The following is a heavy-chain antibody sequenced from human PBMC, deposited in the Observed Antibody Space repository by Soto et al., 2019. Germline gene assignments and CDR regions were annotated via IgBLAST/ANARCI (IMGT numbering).Heavy chain of an antibody. CDR3: VRNGGWILTCYRYHFDY. J-gene: IGHJ4*02. CDR1: GFAFSSYS. V-gene: IGHV3-30-3*01. D-gene: IGHD3-9*01. Sequence: QVQLVESGGGVVQPGRSLRLSCAASGFAFSSYSMHWVRQAPGKGLECVAVISYDGSDKYYADSVKGRFTVSRDNSQNTLSLQMNSLRPEDTAIYYCVRNGGWILTCYRYHFDYWGQGTLVTVSS. CDR2: ISYDGSDK.